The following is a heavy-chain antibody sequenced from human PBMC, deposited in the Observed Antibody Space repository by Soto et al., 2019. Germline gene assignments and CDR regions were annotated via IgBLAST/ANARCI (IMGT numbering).Heavy chain of an antibody. CDR1: GFTFSSYS. D-gene: IGHD3-16*02. V-gene: IGHV3-21*01. Sequence: GGSLRLSCAASGFTFSSYSMNWVRQAPGKGLEWVSSISSSSSYIYYADSVKGRFTISRDNAKNSLYLQMNSLRAEDTAVYYCARDRFDYVWGSYRFGLDAFDIWGQGTMVT. CDR2: ISSSSSYI. J-gene: IGHJ3*02. CDR3: ARDRFDYVWGSYRFGLDAFDI.